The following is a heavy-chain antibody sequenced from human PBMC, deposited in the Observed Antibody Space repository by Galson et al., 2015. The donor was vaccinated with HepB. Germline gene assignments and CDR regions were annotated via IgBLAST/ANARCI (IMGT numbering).Heavy chain of an antibody. J-gene: IGHJ5*02. Sequence: LSLTCTVSGGSISSSSYYWGWIRQPPGKGLEWIGSIYYSGSTYYNPSLKSRVTISVDTSKNQFSLKLSSVTAADTAVYYCASHSSGWTPGLYNWFDPWGQGTLVTVSS. V-gene: IGHV4-39*01. CDR1: GGSISSSSYY. CDR3: ASHSSGWTPGLYNWFDP. D-gene: IGHD6-19*01. CDR2: IYYSGST.